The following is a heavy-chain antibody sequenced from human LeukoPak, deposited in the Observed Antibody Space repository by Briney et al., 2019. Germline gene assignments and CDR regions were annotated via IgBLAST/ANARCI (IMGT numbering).Heavy chain of an antibody. Sequence: GGSLRLSCAASGFTFSRYAMTWVRQAPGKGLEWVSAISGSGGSTYYADSVKGRFTIPRDNSKNTLYLQMNSLRAEDTAVYYCAERVYGGNSNAFDIWGQGTMVTVSS. D-gene: IGHD4-23*01. CDR3: AERVYGGNSNAFDI. J-gene: IGHJ3*02. CDR1: GFTFSRYA. V-gene: IGHV3-23*01. CDR2: ISGSGGST.